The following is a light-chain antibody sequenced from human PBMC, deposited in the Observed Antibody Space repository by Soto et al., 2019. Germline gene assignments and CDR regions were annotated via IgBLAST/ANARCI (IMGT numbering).Light chain of an antibody. CDR2: EVT. V-gene: IGLV2-14*01. Sequence: QSVLTQPASVSGSPGQSITISCTGTGSDIGGHDYVSWYQHFPGKAPKLILYEVTQRPSGVSPRFSGSKSGNTASLTISGLQSEDEGDYYCSSYTTTATLLFGGGTKLTVL. J-gene: IGLJ3*02. CDR1: GSDIGGHDY. CDR3: SSYTTTATLL.